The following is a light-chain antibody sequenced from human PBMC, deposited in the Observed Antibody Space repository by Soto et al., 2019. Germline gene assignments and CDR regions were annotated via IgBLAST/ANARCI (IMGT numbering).Light chain of an antibody. Sequence: DIQITQSPSTLSASVGDRVTITCRASQTIISSWLAWYQQKPGKAPKLLIYDASSLESGVPSRFSGSGSGTEFTLTIISLQPDDFATYYCQQYSSYPWTFGQGTKVDIK. CDR2: DAS. CDR1: QTIISSW. J-gene: IGKJ1*01. V-gene: IGKV1-5*01. CDR3: QQYSSYPWT.